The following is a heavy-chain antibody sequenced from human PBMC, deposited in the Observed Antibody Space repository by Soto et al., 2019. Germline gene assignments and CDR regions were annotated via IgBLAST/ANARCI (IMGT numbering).Heavy chain of an antibody. D-gene: IGHD3-16*02. CDR3: AKDWQPYPSMITFGGVIGPFDY. CDR2: ISYDGSNK. Sequence: PGGSLRLSCAASGFTFSSYGMHWVRQAPGKGLEWVAFISYDGSNKYYADSVKGRFTISRDNSKNTLYLQMNSLRAEDTAAYYCAKDWQPYPSMITFGGVIGPFDYWGQGTLVTVSS. CDR1: GFTFSSYG. V-gene: IGHV3-30*18. J-gene: IGHJ4*02.